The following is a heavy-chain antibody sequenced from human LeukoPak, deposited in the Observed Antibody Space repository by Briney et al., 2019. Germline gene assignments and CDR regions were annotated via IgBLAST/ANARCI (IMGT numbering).Heavy chain of an antibody. CDR1: ASTFSNVA. D-gene: IGHD2-2*01. Sequence: GGSLRLSCAASASTFSNVAIHWVRQAPDKGLEWVSVVSYDETNKYYADSVKGRFTISRDNSKNTVYLQMSSLRAEDTAMYYCARAFGCSGTSCHARWGYYYYAMDVWGQGTTVTVSS. V-gene: IGHV3-30-3*01. CDR2: VSYDETNK. CDR3: ARAFGCSGTSCHARWGYYYYAMDV. J-gene: IGHJ6*02.